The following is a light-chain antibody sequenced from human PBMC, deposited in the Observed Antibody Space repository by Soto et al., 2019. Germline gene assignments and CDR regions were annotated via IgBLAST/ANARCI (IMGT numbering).Light chain of an antibody. CDR2: GAT. J-gene: IGKJ1*01. V-gene: IGKV3-15*01. Sequence: EIVMTQSPATLSVSPGDRVTLSCSASQSVSSNLAWYQQKPGQPPRLFIYGATSRATGVPARFSGSRSGTEFTLTISSLQSEDVAVYYCQHYSNWPPWTFGQGTNVDI. CDR1: QSVSSN. CDR3: QHYSNWPPWT.